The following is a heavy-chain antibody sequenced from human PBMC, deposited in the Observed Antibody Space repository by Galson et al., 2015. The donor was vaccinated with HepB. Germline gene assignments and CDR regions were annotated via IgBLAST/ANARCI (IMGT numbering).Heavy chain of an antibody. J-gene: IGHJ4*02. Sequence: ETLSLTCTVSGYSISSGYYWGWIRQPPGKGLEWIGSIYHSGSTYYNPSLKSRVTISVDTSKNQFSLKLSSVTAADTAVYYCARANSGYDYLDYWGQGTLVTVSS. CDR2: IYHSGST. D-gene: IGHD5-12*01. CDR3: ARANSGYDYLDY. V-gene: IGHV4-38-2*02. CDR1: GYSISSGYY.